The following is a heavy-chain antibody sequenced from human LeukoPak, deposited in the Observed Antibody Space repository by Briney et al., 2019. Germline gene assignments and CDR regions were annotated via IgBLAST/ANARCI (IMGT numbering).Heavy chain of an antibody. Sequence: PGGSLRLSCAASGFTFRNYAISWVRQAPGKGLERVSSISDNGLSTSYARSVKGRFTISRDDAKNTVYLQMNSLRAEDTAFYYCARNLTGYHQRLDYWGQGTLVTVSS. CDR2: ISDNGLST. D-gene: IGHD3-9*01. CDR1: GFTFRNYA. J-gene: IGHJ4*02. V-gene: IGHV3-23*01. CDR3: ARNLTGYHQRLDY.